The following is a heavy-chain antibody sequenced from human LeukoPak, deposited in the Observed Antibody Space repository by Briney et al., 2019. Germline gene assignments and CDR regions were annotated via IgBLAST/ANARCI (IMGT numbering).Heavy chain of an antibody. CDR3: ARENSYYDSSGNYYGSGYFDY. Sequence: SETLSLTCAIYGGSFSGYYWSWIRQPPGKGLEWIGEINHSGSTNYNPSLKSRVTISVDTSKNQFSLKLSSVTAADTAVYYCARENSYYDSSGNYYGSGYFDYWGQGTLVTVSS. CDR2: INHSGST. D-gene: IGHD3-22*01. V-gene: IGHV4-34*01. J-gene: IGHJ4*02. CDR1: GGSFSGYY.